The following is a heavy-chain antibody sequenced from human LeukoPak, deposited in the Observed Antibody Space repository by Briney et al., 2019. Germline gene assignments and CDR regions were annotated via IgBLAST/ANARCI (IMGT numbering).Heavy chain of an antibody. CDR3: ARQAVAGTYFDY. Sequence: PSETLSLTCTVSGGSISSYYWSWIRQPPGKGLEWIGYIYSSGSTNYNPSLKSRVTISVGTSKNQFSLKLSSVTAADTAVYYCARQAVAGTYFDYWGQGTLVTVSS. V-gene: IGHV4-59*08. CDR2: IYSSGST. J-gene: IGHJ4*02. CDR1: GGSISSYY. D-gene: IGHD6-19*01.